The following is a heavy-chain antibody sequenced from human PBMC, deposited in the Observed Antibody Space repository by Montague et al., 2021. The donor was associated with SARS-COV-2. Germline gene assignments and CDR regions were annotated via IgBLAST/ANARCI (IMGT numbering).Heavy chain of an antibody. D-gene: IGHD4-23*01. CDR3: ARDRGDIYGGNSAWFDP. V-gene: IGHV4-61*03. CDR1: GGSISSSSYY. Sequence: SETPSLTCTVSGGSISSSSYYWGWIRQPPGRGLEWIGNFYYSGGSTYNPSLKSRVTISADTSKNLFSLTLKSVTASDTAVYYCARDRGDIYGGNSAWFDPWGQGTLVTVSS. CDR2: FYYSGGS. J-gene: IGHJ5*02.